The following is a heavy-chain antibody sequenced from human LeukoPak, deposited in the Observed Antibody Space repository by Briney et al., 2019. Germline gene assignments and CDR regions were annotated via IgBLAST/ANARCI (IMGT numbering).Heavy chain of an antibody. CDR1: GGSXXSNNX. V-gene: IGHV4-4*02. Sequence: LSLTCAVSGGSXXSNNXWGWVRQPPGEGLEWIGEIYHSGSPNYNPSLKSRVTISVDKSRNHFSLNLSSVTAADTAVYYCARVNINNWHSCDYWGQGTLVTVSS. D-gene: IGHD1-1*01. CDR3: ARVNINNWHSCDY. J-gene: IGHJ4*02. CDR2: IYHSGSP.